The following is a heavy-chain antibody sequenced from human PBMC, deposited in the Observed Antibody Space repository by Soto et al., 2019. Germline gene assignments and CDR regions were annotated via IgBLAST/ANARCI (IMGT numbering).Heavy chain of an antibody. D-gene: IGHD3-22*01. CDR1: GCSISSYY. Sequence: SETLSLTCTVSGCSISSYYWSWIRQPPGKGLEWIGYIYYSGSTNYNPSLKSRVTISVDTSKNQFSLKLSSVTAADTAVYYCARDFSMVVVAPGYWGQGTLVTV. CDR2: IYYSGST. J-gene: IGHJ4*02. CDR3: ARDFSMVVVAPGY. V-gene: IGHV4-59*12.